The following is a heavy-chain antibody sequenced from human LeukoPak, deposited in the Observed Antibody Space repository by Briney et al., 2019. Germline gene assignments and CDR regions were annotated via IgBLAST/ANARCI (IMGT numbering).Heavy chain of an antibody. Sequence: ASVKVSCKASGYTFTGYYMHWVRQAPGQGLEWMGWINPNSGGTNYAQKFQGRVTMTRDTSISTAYMELSRLRSDDTAVYYCARVPRGYSSSWYYFDYWGQGTLVTVSS. J-gene: IGHJ4*02. D-gene: IGHD6-13*01. CDR3: ARVPRGYSSSWYYFDY. CDR1: GYTFTGYY. CDR2: INPNSGGT. V-gene: IGHV1-2*02.